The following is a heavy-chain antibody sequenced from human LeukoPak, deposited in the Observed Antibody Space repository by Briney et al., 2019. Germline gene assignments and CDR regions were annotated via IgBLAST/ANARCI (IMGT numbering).Heavy chain of an antibody. Sequence: GGSLRLSCAASGFTFDDYAMHWVRQAPGKGLEWVSLISGDGGSTYYADSVKGRFTISRDNSKNSLYLQMNSLRTEDTALYYYAKDEWNYPLRYGMDVWGQGTTVTVSS. CDR1: GFTFDDYA. D-gene: IGHD1-7*01. CDR3: AKDEWNYPLRYGMDV. J-gene: IGHJ6*02. CDR2: ISGDGGST. V-gene: IGHV3-43*02.